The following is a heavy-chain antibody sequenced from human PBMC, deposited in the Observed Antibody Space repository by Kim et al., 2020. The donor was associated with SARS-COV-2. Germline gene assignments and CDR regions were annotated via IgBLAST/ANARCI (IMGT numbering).Heavy chain of an antibody. CDR3: ARDLEDDCWSEYSRSFYY. CDR2: ISSSSSTI. J-gene: IGHJ4*02. CDR1: GFTFSNYS. D-gene: IGHD3-3*01. V-gene: IGHV3-48*02. Sequence: GGSLRLSCAASGFTFSNYSMNWIRQAPGKGLEWVSYISSSSSTIYYADSVKGRFTISRDNAKNSLYLQMNSLRDEDTAVYYCARDLEDDCWSEYSRSFYYWGPGALGTASS.